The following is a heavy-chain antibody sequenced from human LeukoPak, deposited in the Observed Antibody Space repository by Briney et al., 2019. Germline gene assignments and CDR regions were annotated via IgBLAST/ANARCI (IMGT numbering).Heavy chain of an antibody. CDR3: ARDNSGYAEFDF. V-gene: IGHV3-23*01. D-gene: IGHD3-22*01. Sequence: GGSLRLSCAASGFTFNSYDMNWVRQAPGKGLEWVAAISGSGGGTYYADSVKGRFTISRDNSKNTLYLQMTSLRAEDTAVYYCARDNSGYAEFDFWGQGTLVTVSS. J-gene: IGHJ4*02. CDR1: GFTFNSYD. CDR2: ISGSGGGT.